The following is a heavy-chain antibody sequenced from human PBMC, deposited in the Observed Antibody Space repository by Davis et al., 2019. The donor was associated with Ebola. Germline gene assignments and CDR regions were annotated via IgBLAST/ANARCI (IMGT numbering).Heavy chain of an antibody. Sequence: GESLKISCAATGFTFGSYGMHWVRQAPGKGLEWVSSISSSSSYIYYADSVKGRFTISRDNAKNSLYLQMNSLRAEDTAVYYCARAITMIVVVIPGAFDIWGQGTMVTVSS. CDR3: ARAITMIVVVIPGAFDI. D-gene: IGHD3-22*01. CDR2: ISSSSSYI. CDR1: GFTFGSYG. J-gene: IGHJ3*02. V-gene: IGHV3-21*01.